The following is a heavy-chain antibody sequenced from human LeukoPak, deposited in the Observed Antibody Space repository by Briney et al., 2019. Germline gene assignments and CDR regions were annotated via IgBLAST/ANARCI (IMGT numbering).Heavy chain of an antibody. CDR3: ARISGSYVFDY. D-gene: IGHD1-26*01. Sequence: PGGSLRLSCAASGFTFSDYYMSWIRQAPGKGLEWISYISSSTYTNYADSVKGRFTISRDNAKNSMYLQMNSLRAEDTAVYYCARISGSYVFDYWGQGTLVTVPS. J-gene: IGHJ4*02. V-gene: IGHV3-11*03. CDR2: ISSSTYT. CDR1: GFTFSDYY.